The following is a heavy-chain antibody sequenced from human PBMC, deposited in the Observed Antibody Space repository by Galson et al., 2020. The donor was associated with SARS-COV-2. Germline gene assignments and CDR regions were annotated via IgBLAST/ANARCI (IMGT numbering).Heavy chain of an antibody. J-gene: IGHJ4*02. CDR1: GFSLSNSEMC. CDR2: IDWDGTR. V-gene: IGHV2-70*11. D-gene: IGHD3-10*01. Sequence: SGPTLVKPTQTLTLTCTFSGFSLSNSEMCVSWIRQPPGKALEWLARIDWDGTRYYSTSLKTRLTISKDTSKNQVVLTMANMDPVDTATYYCARIRPLLRGGEGYYFDYWGQGTLVTVSS. CDR3: ARIRPLLRGGEGYYFDY.